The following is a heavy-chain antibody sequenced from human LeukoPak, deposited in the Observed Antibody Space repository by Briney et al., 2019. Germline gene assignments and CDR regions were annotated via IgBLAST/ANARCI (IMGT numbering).Heavy chain of an antibody. CDR2: IYYSGST. CDR3: ATDGSSSDYYYCGMDV. J-gene: IGHJ6*02. V-gene: IGHV4-59*13. Sequence: LSLSAPVSGASISCYYCSWIRQPPGKGREWIGFIYYSGSTNYNPSLKSRVTISVDTSNNQFSLKLSPLTAADTAVYYCATDGSSSDYYYCGMDVWGQGTTVTVSS. CDR1: GASISCYY. D-gene: IGHD6-6*01.